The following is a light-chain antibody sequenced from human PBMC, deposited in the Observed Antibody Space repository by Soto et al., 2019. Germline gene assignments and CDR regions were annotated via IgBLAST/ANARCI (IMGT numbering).Light chain of an antibody. J-gene: IGKJ1*01. CDR1: QSVNSNY. Sequence: PGDRATLSCRASQSVNSNYLAWYQRKPGQAPRLLFYGASNRATDIPYRFSASGSGTDFTLTITRLEAEDFAVYYCQQDDSTPPTFGQGTKVEVK. V-gene: IGKV3-20*01. CDR2: GAS. CDR3: QQDDSTPPT.